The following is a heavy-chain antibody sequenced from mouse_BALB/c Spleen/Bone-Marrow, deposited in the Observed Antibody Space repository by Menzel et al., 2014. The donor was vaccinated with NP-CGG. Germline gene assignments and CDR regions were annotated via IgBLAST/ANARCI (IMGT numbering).Heavy chain of an antibody. J-gene: IGHJ4*01. Sequence: LVKTGASVKISCKASDYSFTDYYMHWVKQTHGRSLEWIGYISCYNGATSYKQKFKSKATFTVDTSSSTAYMQFSSLTSEDSAVYYCARSEGIYYYGSSYALDYWGQGTSVTVSS. V-gene: IGHV1S34*01. CDR2: ISCYNGAT. CDR3: ARSEGIYYYGSSYALDY. D-gene: IGHD1-1*01. CDR1: DYSFTDYY.